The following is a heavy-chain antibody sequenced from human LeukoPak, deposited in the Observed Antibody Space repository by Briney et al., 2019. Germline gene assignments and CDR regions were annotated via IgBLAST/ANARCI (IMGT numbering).Heavy chain of an antibody. CDR3: ARRGATGYCSSTSCYTFDY. CDR2: IHHSGST. V-gene: IGHV4-31*03. CDR1: GGAITDGNHY. Sequence: SETLSLTCTVSGGAITDGNHYWSWTRQHPGGGLEWIGYIHHSGSTYYIPSLKSRLTMSLDTSENHFSLRLTSVTAADTAVYYCARRGATGYCSSTSCYTFDYWGQGTLVTVSS. J-gene: IGHJ4*02. D-gene: IGHD2-2*02.